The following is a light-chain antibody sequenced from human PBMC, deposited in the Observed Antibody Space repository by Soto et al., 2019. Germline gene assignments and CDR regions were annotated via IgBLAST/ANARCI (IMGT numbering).Light chain of an antibody. Sequence: EIVVTQSPGTLSLSPGERATLSCRASQSVSSSYLAWYQQKPGQAPRLLIYGASSRATGIPDRFSGSGSGTDFTLTISRLEPEDFAVYYWQQYGSSRFTFGGGTKVEIK. CDR2: GAS. V-gene: IGKV3-20*01. J-gene: IGKJ4*01. CDR3: QQYGSSRFT. CDR1: QSVSSSY.